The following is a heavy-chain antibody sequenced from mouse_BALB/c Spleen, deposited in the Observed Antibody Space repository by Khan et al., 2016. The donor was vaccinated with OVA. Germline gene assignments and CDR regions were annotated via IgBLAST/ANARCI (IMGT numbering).Heavy chain of an antibody. Sequence: EVELVESGGGLVRPGGSLKLSCAASGFTFSSYTMSWVRQTPKKRLEWVATISSGGSYTYYPDSVKGRFTISRDNARNTLYVQMSSLRSEDTAIYSCARTAWGYVDYWGQGTTLTVSS. CDR3: ARTAWGYVDY. CDR2: ISSGGSYT. D-gene: IGHD1-2*01. J-gene: IGHJ2*01. CDR1: GFTFSSYT. V-gene: IGHV5-9-1*01.